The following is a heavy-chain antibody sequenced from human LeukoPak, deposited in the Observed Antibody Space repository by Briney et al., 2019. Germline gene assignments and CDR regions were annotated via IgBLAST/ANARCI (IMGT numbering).Heavy chain of an antibody. CDR3: ARKDYGGNSRNNWFDP. Sequence: GESLKISCKGSGYSFTSYWIGWVRQMPGKGLEWMGIIYPSDSDTRYSPSFQGQVTISADKSISTAYLQWSSLKASDTAMYYCARKDYGGNSRNNWFDPWGQGTLVTVSS. J-gene: IGHJ5*02. D-gene: IGHD4-23*01. V-gene: IGHV5-51*01. CDR1: GYSFTSYW. CDR2: IYPSDSDT.